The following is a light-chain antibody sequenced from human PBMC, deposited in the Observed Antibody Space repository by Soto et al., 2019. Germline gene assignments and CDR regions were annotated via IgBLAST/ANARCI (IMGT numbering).Light chain of an antibody. J-gene: IGKJ3*01. CDR2: DAS. CDR1: QGISNT. V-gene: IGKV1-13*02. CDR3: QQFNSYPFT. Sequence: AIPLTQSPSSLSASVGDRVTITCRASQGISNTLAWYQQKPGKAPKLLIYDASSLESGVPSRFXGXXXGXXFTLTISSLQSEDFATFYCQQFNSYPFTFGPGTKVDIK.